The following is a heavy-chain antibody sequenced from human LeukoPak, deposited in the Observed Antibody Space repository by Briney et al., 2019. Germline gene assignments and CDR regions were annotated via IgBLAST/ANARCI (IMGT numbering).Heavy chain of an antibody. V-gene: IGHV3-33*01. CDR3: TGERISGIAAFDY. J-gene: IGHJ4*02. CDR2: IWYDGINK. CDR1: GFTFSNYG. D-gene: IGHD6-13*01. Sequence: QPGRSLRLSCAASGFTFSNYGMHWVRQAPGKGLEWVAVIWYDGINKFHADSVRGRFTISRDNSKNTVSLQMNSLRAEDTAVYYCTGERISGIAAFDYWGQGTLVTVSS.